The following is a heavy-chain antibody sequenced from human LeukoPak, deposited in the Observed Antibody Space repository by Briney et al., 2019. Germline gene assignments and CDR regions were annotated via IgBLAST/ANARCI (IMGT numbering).Heavy chain of an antibody. V-gene: IGHV3-30*04. CDR1: GFTFSSYA. J-gene: IGHJ5*02. Sequence: PGGSLRLSCAASGFTFSSYAMHWVRQAPGKGLEWVAVISYDGSNKYYADSVKGRFTISRDNSKNTLYLQMNSLRAEDTAVYYCAKDHIRSSWYLNWFDPWGQGTLVTVSS. CDR2: ISYDGSNK. D-gene: IGHD6-13*01. CDR3: AKDHIRSSWYLNWFDP.